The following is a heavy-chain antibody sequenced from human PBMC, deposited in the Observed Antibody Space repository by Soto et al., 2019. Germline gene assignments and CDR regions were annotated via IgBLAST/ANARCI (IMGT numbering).Heavy chain of an antibody. CDR1: GGSISSGDYY. V-gene: IGHV4-30-4*01. CDR2: IYYSGTT. Sequence: NPSETLSLTCTVSGGSISSGDYYWSWIRQPPGKGLEWIGYIYYSGTTYYNPSLKSRVTISVDTSKNQFSLKLSSVTSADTAVYYCATTIPQRAGWFDPWGQGTLVTVSS. D-gene: IGHD6-25*01. CDR3: ATTIPQRAGWFDP. J-gene: IGHJ5*02.